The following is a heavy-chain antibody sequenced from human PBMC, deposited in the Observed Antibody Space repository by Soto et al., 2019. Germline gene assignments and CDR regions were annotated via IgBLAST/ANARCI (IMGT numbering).Heavy chain of an antibody. D-gene: IGHD3-3*01. CDR3: ARDSYYDFWSGYYS. Sequence: SETLSLTCTVSGGSISSGGYYWSWIRQHPGKGLEWIGYIYYTGSTYCNPSLKSRLTISVDTSKNQFSLKLSSVTAADTAVYYRARDSYYDFWSGYYSWGQGTLVTVSS. V-gene: IGHV4-31*03. CDR2: IYYTGST. J-gene: IGHJ4*02. CDR1: GGSISSGGYY.